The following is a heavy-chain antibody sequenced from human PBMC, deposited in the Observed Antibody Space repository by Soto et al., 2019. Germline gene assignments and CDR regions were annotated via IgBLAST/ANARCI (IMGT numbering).Heavy chain of an antibody. CDR3: ARVGGSGWNFDS. CDR2: IHPSGKS. V-gene: IGHV4-4*07. CDR1: GGSISPSY. D-gene: IGHD6-19*01. Sequence: SETLSLTGTLAGGSISPSYWTWIRQSAGKGLECLGCIHPSGKSNYGPSLRSRVTMSVDTSKNQFSLKLNSMTAADTAIYYCARVGGSGWNFDSWGQGILVTVSS. J-gene: IGHJ4*02.